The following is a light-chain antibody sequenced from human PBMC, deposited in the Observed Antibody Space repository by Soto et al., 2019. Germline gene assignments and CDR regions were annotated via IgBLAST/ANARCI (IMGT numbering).Light chain of an antibody. CDR1: QSLLYSTNNKNY. Sequence: DILMTQSPASLAVSLGERATINCKSSQSLLYSTNNKNYLAWYQQKPGQSPKLLIYWASTRGSGVPDRFSGSGSGTEFTLTISSLQSEDFAVYYCQQYDNWPITFGGGTKVDNK. V-gene: IGKV4-1*01. CDR2: WAS. CDR3: QQYDNWPIT. J-gene: IGKJ4*01.